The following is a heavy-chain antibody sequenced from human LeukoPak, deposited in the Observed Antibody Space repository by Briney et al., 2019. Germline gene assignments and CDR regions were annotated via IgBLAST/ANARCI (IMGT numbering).Heavy chain of an antibody. D-gene: IGHD1-26*01. J-gene: IGHJ4*02. V-gene: IGHV3-23*01. CDR2: ISGSGSST. CDR3: ARGGPYHQTVGGALDY. CDR1: GFTFSSYW. Sequence: PGGSLRLSCAASGFTFSSYWMSWVRQAPGKGLEWVSGISGSGSSTYYVDSVKGRFTISRDNSNNTFYLQMNSLRAEDTAVYYCARGGPYHQTVGGALDYWGQGAPVTVSS.